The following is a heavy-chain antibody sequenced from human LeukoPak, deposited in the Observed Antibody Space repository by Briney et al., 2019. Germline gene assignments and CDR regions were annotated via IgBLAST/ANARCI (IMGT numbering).Heavy chain of an antibody. J-gene: IGHJ3*02. CDR2: INAGNGNT. CDR3: ARDQGYYGSGSYSHDAFDI. V-gene: IGHV1-3*01. CDR1: GYTFTSYA. D-gene: IGHD3-10*01. Sequence: GASVKVSCKASGYTFTSYAMHWVRQAPGQRLEWMGWINAGNGNTKYSQKFQGRVTITRDTSASTAYMELSSLRPEDTAVYYCARDQGYYGSGSYSHDAFDIWGQGTMVTVSS.